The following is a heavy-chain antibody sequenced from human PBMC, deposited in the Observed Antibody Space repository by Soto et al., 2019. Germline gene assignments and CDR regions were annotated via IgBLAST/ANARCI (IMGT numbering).Heavy chain of an antibody. CDR3: ARPIVVVPAAIKDYYYGMDV. D-gene: IGHD2-2*02. J-gene: IGHJ6*02. CDR1: GGTFSSYA. V-gene: IGHV1-69*13. Sequence: EASVKVSCKASGGTFSSYAISWVRQAPGQGLEWMGGIIPIFGTANYAQKFQGRVTITADESTSTAYMELSSLRSEDTAVYYCARPIVVVPAAIKDYYYGMDVWGQGTTVTVSS. CDR2: IIPIFGTA.